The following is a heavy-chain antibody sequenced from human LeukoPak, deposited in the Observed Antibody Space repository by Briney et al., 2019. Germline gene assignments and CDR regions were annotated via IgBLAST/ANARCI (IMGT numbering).Heavy chain of an antibody. D-gene: IGHD7-27*01. V-gene: IGHV1-2*02. CDR2: INPNSGGT. CDR1: GYTFTGYY. J-gene: IGHJ3*02. Sequence: GASVKVSCKVSGYTFTGYYMHWVRQAPGQGLEWMGWINPNSGGTNYAQKFQGRVTMTRDTSISTAYMELSRLRSDDTAVYYCARGALLSGATSFDIWGQGTMVTVSS. CDR3: ARGALLSGATSFDI.